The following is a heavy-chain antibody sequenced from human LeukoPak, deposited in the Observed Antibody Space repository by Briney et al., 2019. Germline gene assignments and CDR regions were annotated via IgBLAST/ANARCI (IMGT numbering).Heavy chain of an antibody. J-gene: IGHJ4*02. CDR2: ISRGVTYI. V-gene: IGHV3-21*01. Sequence: GGSLRLSCAASGFTFTDYGFSWVRQPPGKRLGWVSFISRGVTYIYYTDSVQGRFPISRDNVKNSVYLQMNSLRAEDTAVYYCAREPGPAAPPVDYWGQGTLVTVSS. D-gene: IGHD2-2*01. CDR1: GFTFTDYG. CDR3: AREPGPAAPPVDY.